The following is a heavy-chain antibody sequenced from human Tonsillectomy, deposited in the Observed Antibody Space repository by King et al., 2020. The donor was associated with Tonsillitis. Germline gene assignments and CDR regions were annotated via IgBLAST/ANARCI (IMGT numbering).Heavy chain of an antibody. Sequence: DVQLVESGGGLVQPGGSLRLSCAASGFTFSSYAMSWVRQAPGKGLEWVSAISGSGGSTYYADSVKGRFTIHRDNSKKTLYLEMNSLRAEDTAVYYCAKDRISIVGATTAHDYWGQGTLVTVSS. V-gene: IGHV3-23*04. CDR3: AKDRISIVGATTAHDY. CDR1: GFTFSSYA. J-gene: IGHJ4*02. CDR2: ISGSGGST. D-gene: IGHD1-26*01.